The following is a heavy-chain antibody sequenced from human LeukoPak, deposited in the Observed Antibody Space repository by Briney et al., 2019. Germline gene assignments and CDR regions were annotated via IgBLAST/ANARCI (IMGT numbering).Heavy chain of an antibody. CDR2: ITPDGNAA. J-gene: IGHJ4*02. Sequence: PGGSLRLSCVASGFTFSGHWMHWVRQVPGKGLVAVSRITPDGNAAAYADSVKGRFTISRDNAKNTLYLEMNSLTAEDTALYHCTRSGYSNGYDYWGQGTLVTVSS. CDR1: GFTFSGHW. CDR3: TRSGYSNGYDY. D-gene: IGHD2-15*01. V-gene: IGHV3-74*03.